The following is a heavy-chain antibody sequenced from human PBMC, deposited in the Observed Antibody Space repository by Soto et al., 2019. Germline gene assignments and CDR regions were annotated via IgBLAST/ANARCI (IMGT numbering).Heavy chain of an antibody. CDR2: ISYDGSNK. D-gene: IGHD5-12*01. V-gene: IGHV3-30-3*01. J-gene: IGHJ6*02. CDR3: AGETGAPLFPGDLGYDYYYGMDV. Sequence: GESLKISCAASGFTFSSYAMHWVRQAPGKGLEWVAVISYDGSNKYYADSVKGRFTISRDNSKNTLYMQMNSLRAEDTAVYYCAGETGAPLFPGDLGYDYYYGMDVWGQGTTVTVSS. CDR1: GFTFSSYA.